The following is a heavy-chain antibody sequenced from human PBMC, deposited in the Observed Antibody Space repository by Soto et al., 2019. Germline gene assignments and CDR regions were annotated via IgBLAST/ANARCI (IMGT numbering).Heavy chain of an antibody. CDR2: IHYTGST. V-gene: IGHV4-59*01. J-gene: IGHJ5*02. CDR3: AIDLTISSTDGPLDP. D-gene: IGHD1-1*01. CDR1: GGSMSRYY. Sequence: LSLTCTVSGGSMSRYYWTWIRQPPGKGLEWIGNIHYTGSTNYNPSLKSRVTILLGTSTSQFSLKVSSVTAADTAVYYCAIDLTISSTDGPLDPWGHGTLVTVSS.